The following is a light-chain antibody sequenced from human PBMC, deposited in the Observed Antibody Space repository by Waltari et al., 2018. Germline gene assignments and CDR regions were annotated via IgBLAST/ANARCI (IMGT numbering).Light chain of an antibody. Sequence: QLVLTQSPSASASLGASVKLTCTLSSGPSSYPIAWHQQQPEKGPRYLMKVNSDDSHTKGDVIPDRFSGSSSGAERYLTISRLQSEDEADYYCQTWDTGTVVFGGGTKLTVL. CDR1: SGPSSYP. J-gene: IGLJ2*01. V-gene: IGLV4-69*01. CDR3: QTWDTGTVV. CDR2: VNSDDSH.